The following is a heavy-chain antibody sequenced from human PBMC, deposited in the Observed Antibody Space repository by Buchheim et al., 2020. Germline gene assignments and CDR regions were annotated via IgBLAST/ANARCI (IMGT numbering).Heavy chain of an antibody. D-gene: IGHD4-17*01. CDR2: ITYSGST. V-gene: IGHV4-34*01. J-gene: IGHJ4*02. Sequence: QVQLQQWGAGLLKPSETLSLTCAVYGGSFSGYFWSWIRQPAGKGLEWIGEITYSGSTNYNPSLKSRLSISVDTSKNQFSLEVSSVTAADTAVYYCARTAPMTTVTNFFDYWGQGTL. CDR1: GGSFSGYF. CDR3: ARTAPMTTVTNFFDY.